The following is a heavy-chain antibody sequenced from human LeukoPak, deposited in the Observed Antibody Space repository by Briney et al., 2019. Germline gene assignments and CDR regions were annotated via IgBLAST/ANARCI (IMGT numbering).Heavy chain of an antibody. CDR1: GFNFGNYW. V-gene: IGHV3-7*01. CDR3: ARARRDGNTGLAFDI. J-gene: IGHJ3*02. D-gene: IGHD5-24*01. CDR2: IKQDGNEK. Sequence: PGGSLRLSCAGSGFNFGNYWMSWVRQTPGKGLEWVANIKQDGNEKFYVDSVRGRFNIFRENAKNSLYLQMNSLRAEDTAVYYCARARRDGNTGLAFDIWGKGTMLTVSS.